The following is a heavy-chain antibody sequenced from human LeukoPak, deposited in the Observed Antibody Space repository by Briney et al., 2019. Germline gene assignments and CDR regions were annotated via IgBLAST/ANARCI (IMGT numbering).Heavy chain of an antibody. J-gene: IGHJ6*03. Sequence: GGSLRLSCAASGFTFSSYAMSWVRQAPGKGLEWVSAISGSGGSTYYADSVKGRFTISRDNSKNTLYLQMNSLRAEDTAVYYCAKAEGGYSYGMYYYYYMDVWGKGTTVTVSS. D-gene: IGHD5-18*01. CDR2: ISGSGGST. CDR1: GFTFSSYA. V-gene: IGHV3-23*01. CDR3: AKAEGGYSYGMYYYYYMDV.